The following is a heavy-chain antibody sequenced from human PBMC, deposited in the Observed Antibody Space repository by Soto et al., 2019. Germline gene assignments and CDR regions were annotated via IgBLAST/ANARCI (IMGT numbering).Heavy chain of an antibody. J-gene: IGHJ6*02. D-gene: IGHD3-22*01. CDR1: CGSISGYR. V-gene: IGHV4-59*08. CDR3: ARHGIRYFYDSSDYYALDV. Sequence: SETLSVRWSVACGSISGYRWSWILQPPGKGLEWIGYIYYSGSTNFNPSLKSRVAISVDTSKQQFSLKLSSVTAADTAVYYCARHGIRYFYDSSDYYALDVWGQGTTVTVSS. CDR2: IYYSGST.